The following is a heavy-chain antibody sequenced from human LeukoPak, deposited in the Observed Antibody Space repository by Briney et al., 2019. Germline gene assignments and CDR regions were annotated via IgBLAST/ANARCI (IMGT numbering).Heavy chain of an antibody. J-gene: IGHJ4*02. Sequence: GGSLRLSCAASGFTFSSYAMSWVRQAPGKGLEWVSAISGSGGSTYYADSVKGRFTISRDNSKNTLYLQMNSLRAEDTAVYYCAKLAPYDYVWGSYRWEGNYSDYWGQGTLVTVSS. D-gene: IGHD3-16*02. V-gene: IGHV3-23*01. CDR1: GFTFSSYA. CDR3: AKLAPYDYVWGSYRWEGNYSDY. CDR2: ISGSGGST.